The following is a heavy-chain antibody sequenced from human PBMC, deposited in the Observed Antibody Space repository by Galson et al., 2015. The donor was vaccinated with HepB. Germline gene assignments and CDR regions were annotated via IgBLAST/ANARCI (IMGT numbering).Heavy chain of an antibody. J-gene: IGHJ6*03. CDR2: ISNDGATT. V-gene: IGHV3-30*03. Sequence: SCAASGLTFSAYSMHWVRQAPGTGLEWVAVISNDGATTHYGDSVRGRFTISRDNSKNTLYLQMNSLRVDDTALYYCARDPSGTIYYFLDFWGKGTTVTVSS. CDR3: ARDPSGTIYYFLDF. D-gene: IGHD3-3*01. CDR1: GLTFSAYS.